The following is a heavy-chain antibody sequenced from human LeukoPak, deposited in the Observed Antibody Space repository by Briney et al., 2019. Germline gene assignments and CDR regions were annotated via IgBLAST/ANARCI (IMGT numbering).Heavy chain of an antibody. J-gene: IGHJ4*02. D-gene: IGHD1-26*01. CDR3: VKGTDIVGATLFDY. CDR1: GFTFSSYA. CDR2: TSGSGDTT. Sequence: GGSLRLSCTASGFTFSSYAMSWVRQAPGKGLEWVSSTSGSGDTTYYADSVKGRFTISRDNSKKTLHMKMNSLRAEDTAVYTCVKGTDIVGATLFDYWGQGTRVTVSS. V-gene: IGHV3-23*01.